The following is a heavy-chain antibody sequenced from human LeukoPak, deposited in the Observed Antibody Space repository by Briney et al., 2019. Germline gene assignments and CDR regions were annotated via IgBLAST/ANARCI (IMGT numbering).Heavy chain of an antibody. J-gene: IGHJ6*03. V-gene: IGHV3-20*04. Sequence: GRSLRLSCAASGFTFDDYGMSWVRQAPGKGLEWVSGINWNGGSTGYADSVKGRFTISRDNAKNSLYLQMNSLRAEDTALYYCASSSCSSTSCYRDYYYYMDVWGKGTTVTVSS. CDR1: GFTFDDYG. CDR2: INWNGGST. CDR3: ASSSCSSTSCYRDYYYYMDV. D-gene: IGHD2-2*01.